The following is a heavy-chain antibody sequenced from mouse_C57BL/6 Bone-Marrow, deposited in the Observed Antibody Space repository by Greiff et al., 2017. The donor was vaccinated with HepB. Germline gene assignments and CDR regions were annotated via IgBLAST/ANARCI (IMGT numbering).Heavy chain of an antibody. CDR1: GFTFSDYG. J-gene: IGHJ3*01. CDR2: ISSGSSTI. V-gene: IGHV5-17*01. CDR3: ARSYYYGSSSTSSFAY. D-gene: IGHD1-1*01. Sequence: VQLQQSGGGLVKPGGSLKLSCAASGFTFSDYGMHWVRQAPEKGLEWVAYISSGSSTIYYADTVKGRFTISRDNAKNTLFLQMTSLRSEDTAMYYCARSYYYGSSSTSSFAYWGQGTLVTVSA.